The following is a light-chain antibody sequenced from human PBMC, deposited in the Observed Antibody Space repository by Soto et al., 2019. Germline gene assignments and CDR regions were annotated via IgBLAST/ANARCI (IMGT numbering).Light chain of an antibody. CDR1: SSNIGAGYD. V-gene: IGLV1-40*01. J-gene: IGLJ1*01. Sequence: QSVLTQPPSVSGAPGQGVTISCTGSSSNIGAGYDVHWYQQLPRTAPKLLIYSSVNRPSGVPDRFSASKSDTSASLAITGLRPEDEADYYRQSYDSRLNGYVFGTGTKLTVL. CDR3: QSYDSRLNGYV. CDR2: SSV.